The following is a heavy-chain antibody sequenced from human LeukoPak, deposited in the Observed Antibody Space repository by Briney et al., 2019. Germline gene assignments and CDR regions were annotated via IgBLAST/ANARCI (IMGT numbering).Heavy chain of an antibody. CDR3: ARRENYYGSGTYFADASDF. D-gene: IGHD3-10*01. Sequence: GESLKIPVKGSGYSFTNYWIGWVRQMSGKGLEWVGIIYPGNSDTRYGPSFQGQVTISADKAITTAYLQWSSLKASDTGMYYCARRENYYGSGTYFADASDFWGQGTMVTVSS. V-gene: IGHV5-51*01. CDR2: IYPGNSDT. J-gene: IGHJ3*01. CDR1: GYSFTNYW.